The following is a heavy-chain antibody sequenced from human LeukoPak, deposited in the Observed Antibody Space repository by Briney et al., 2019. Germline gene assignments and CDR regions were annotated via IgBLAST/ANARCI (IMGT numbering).Heavy chain of an antibody. D-gene: IGHD4-17*01. J-gene: IGHJ5*02. CDR2: ISAYNGNT. V-gene: IGHV1-18*01. Sequence: GASVKVSWKASGYTFTSYGISWVRQAPGQGLEWFGWISAYNGNTNYAQKLQGRVTMTTHTSTSTAYMELRRLRSDDTAVYYCARDRSKTVTTGFDPWGQGTLVTVSS. CDR1: GYTFTSYG. CDR3: ARDRSKTVTTGFDP.